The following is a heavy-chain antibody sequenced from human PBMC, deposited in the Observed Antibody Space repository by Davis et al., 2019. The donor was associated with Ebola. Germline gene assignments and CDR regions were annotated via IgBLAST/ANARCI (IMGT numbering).Heavy chain of an antibody. CDR1: GYTFTGYH. CDR3: ARGGITMMVVPRDYYYGLDV. CDR2: INPNSGGT. V-gene: IGHV1-2*06. J-gene: IGHJ6*02. D-gene: IGHD3-22*01. Sequence: ASVKVSCKASGYTFTGYHMHWVRQAPGQGLEWMGRINPNSGGTNYAQKFQGRVTMSRDTSTSTAYMEMSRLRSDDTAVYFCARGGITMMVVPRDYYYGLDVWGQGTTVTVSS.